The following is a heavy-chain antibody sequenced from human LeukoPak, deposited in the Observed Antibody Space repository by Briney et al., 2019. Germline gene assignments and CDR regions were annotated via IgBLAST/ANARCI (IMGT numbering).Heavy chain of an antibody. CDR2: IRGGTVST. CDR1: GFTFSSYA. D-gene: IGHD1-26*01. CDR3: AKQGGSFTFDY. V-gene: IGHV3-23*01. Sequence: PGGSLRLSCAASGFTFSSYAMSWVRQAPGKGLEWVSSIRGGTVSTYYADSVKGRFTISRDNSKNTLYLQMNSLRAEDTAVYYCAKQGGSFTFDYWGQGTLVTVSS. J-gene: IGHJ4*02.